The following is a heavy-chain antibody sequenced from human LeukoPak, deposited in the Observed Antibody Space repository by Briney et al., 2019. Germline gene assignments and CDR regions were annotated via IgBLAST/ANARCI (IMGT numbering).Heavy chain of an antibody. CDR1: GGSLSSSHYS. Sequence: LETLSLTCTVSGGSLSSSHYSWGWIRQPPGKGLEWIGGIYSGGSTYYNPSLKSRVTISVDTSKNQFSLKLSSVTAADTAVYYCARLRVSVTTTSDFDYWGQGTLVTVSS. J-gene: IGHJ4*02. CDR2: IYSGGST. D-gene: IGHD5-12*01. CDR3: ARLRVSVTTTSDFDY. V-gene: IGHV4-39*01.